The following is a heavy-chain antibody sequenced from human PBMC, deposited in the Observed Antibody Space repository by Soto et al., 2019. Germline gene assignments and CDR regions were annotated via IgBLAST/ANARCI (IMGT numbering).Heavy chain of an antibody. CDR2: IYASGTT. CDR3: AWNPCTFTSGCYCTDY. Sequence: EVQLVESGGGLVQPGESLRLSCAASEFSVSSNYMSWVRQAPGKGLEWVSVIYASGTTYYADSVRGRFTISSDASKNTLLLQRNCQGAKDTAVHYFAWNPCTFTSGCYCTDYWRQASLVTDTS. CDR1: EFSVSSNY. D-gene: IGHD2-2*01. J-gene: IGHJ4*02. V-gene: IGHV3-66*01.